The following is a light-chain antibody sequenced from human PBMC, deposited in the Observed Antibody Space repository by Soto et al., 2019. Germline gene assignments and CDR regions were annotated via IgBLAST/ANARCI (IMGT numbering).Light chain of an antibody. J-gene: IGKJ4*01. CDR3: QQYHRSPVT. CDR2: KAP. CDR1: QSINSW. V-gene: IGKV1-5*03. Sequence: DIQMTQSPSTLSAFVGDRVTITCRASQSINSWLAWYQQKPGKAPNLLIFKAPNLESGAPSRFSGSGSGTEFTLTISSLQPDDVATYYCQQYHRSPVTFGGGTKVEIK.